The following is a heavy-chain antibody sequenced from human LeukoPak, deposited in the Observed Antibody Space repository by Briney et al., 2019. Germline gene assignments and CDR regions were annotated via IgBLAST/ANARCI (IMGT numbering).Heavy chain of an antibody. Sequence: SETLSLTCTVSGGSISGSRPYWGWIRQPPGKGLEWVGTISYSGSTFYSPSLRGRVTISVDTSRKQCSLNLSSVTATDTAVYYCARHTSGTMFSYWGQGTLVTVSS. J-gene: IGHJ4*02. CDR2: ISYSGST. V-gene: IGHV4-39*01. D-gene: IGHD1-1*01. CDR1: GGSISGSRPY. CDR3: ARHTSGTMFSY.